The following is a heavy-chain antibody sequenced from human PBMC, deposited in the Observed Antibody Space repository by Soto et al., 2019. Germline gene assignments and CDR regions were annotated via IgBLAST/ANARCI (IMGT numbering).Heavy chain of an antibody. CDR2: INAGNGNT. D-gene: IGHD6-13*01. V-gene: IGHV1-3*01. CDR3: ARDYRRIAAAGTNYFDY. Sequence: QVQLVQSGAEVKKPGASVKVSCKASGYTFTSYAMHWVRQAPGQRREWMGWINAGNGNTKYSQKFQGRVTITRDTSASTDYMELSSLRSEDTAVYYCARDYRRIAAAGTNYFDYWGQGTLVTVSS. J-gene: IGHJ4*02. CDR1: GYTFTSYA.